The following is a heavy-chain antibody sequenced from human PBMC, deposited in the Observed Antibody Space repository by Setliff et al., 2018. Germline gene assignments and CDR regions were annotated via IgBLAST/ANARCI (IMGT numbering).Heavy chain of an antibody. Sequence: SEILSLTCTVSGGSISNYYWSWIRQPAGKGLEWIGRIYTSGSNYYNPSLKSRVTISGDTSKNQFSLKLSSVTAADTAVYYCARESRYYYDNLGTLDYWGQGTLVTVSS. V-gene: IGHV4-4*07. D-gene: IGHD3-22*01. CDR3: ARESRYYYDNLGTLDY. J-gene: IGHJ4*02. CDR2: IYTSGSN. CDR1: GGSISNYY.